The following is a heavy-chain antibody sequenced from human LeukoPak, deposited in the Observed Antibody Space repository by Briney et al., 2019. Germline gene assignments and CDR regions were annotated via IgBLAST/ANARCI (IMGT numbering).Heavy chain of an antibody. D-gene: IGHD2-15*01. CDR3: ARGRPVVVAATNRTQYGMDV. V-gene: IGHV1-69*13. J-gene: IGHJ6*02. Sequence: SVKVSCKASGGTFSSYAISWVRQAPGQGLEWMGGIIPIFGTANYAQKFQGRVTITADESTSTAYMELSSLRSEDTAVYYCARGRPVVVAATNRTQYGMDVWGQGATVTVSS. CDR1: GGTFSSYA. CDR2: IIPIFGTA.